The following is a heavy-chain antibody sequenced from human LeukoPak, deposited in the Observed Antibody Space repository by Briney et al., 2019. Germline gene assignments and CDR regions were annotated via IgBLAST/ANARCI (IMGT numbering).Heavy chain of an antibody. CDR2: IYSSGST. CDR1: GGSISSGSYY. CDR3: ARVGTPGGWFDY. Sequence: SETLSHTCTVSGGSISSGSYYWSWIRQPAGKGLEWIGRIYSSGSTNYNPSLKSRVTMSVDSSKNQFSPKLTSVTAADTAGYYCARVGTPGGWFDYWGQGALVTVSS. J-gene: IGHJ4*02. V-gene: IGHV4-61*02. D-gene: IGHD4-23*01.